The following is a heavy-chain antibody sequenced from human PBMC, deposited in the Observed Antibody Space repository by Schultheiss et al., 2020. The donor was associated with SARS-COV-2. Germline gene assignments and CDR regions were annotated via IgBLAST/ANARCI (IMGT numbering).Heavy chain of an antibody. CDR3: APEGATFDP. CDR2: IFHSGST. Sequence: SETLSLTCTVSGGSIGTSNHHWGWIRQPPGKGLEWIGSIFHSGSTYYNPSLKSRVTISVDTSKNQFSLKLSSVTAADTAVYYCAPEGATFDPWGQGTLVTVSS. J-gene: IGHJ5*02. D-gene: IGHD1-26*01. V-gene: IGHV4-39*07. CDR1: GGSIGTSNHH.